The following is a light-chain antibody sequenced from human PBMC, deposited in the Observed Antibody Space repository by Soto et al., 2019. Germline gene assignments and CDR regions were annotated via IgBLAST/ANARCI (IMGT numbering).Light chain of an antibody. CDR2: EVS. Sequence: QSALTQPASVSGSPGQSITLSCTGTSSDVGGYNYVSWYQQHPGKAPKLMIYEVSNRPSGVSNRFSGSKSGNTASLTISGLQAEDEADYYCSSYTSSSTDVFGTGTKLTVL. J-gene: IGLJ1*01. CDR1: SSDVGGYNY. V-gene: IGLV2-14*01. CDR3: SSYTSSSTDV.